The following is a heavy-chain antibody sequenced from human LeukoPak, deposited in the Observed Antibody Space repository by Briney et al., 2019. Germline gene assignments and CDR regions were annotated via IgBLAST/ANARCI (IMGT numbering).Heavy chain of an antibody. V-gene: IGHV3-9*01. D-gene: IGHD3-10*01. J-gene: IGHJ4*02. CDR3: AKDVFTMVRGVLEY. CDR1: GASISSYW. Sequence: LSLTCTVSGASISSYWWSWVRQPAGEGLEWVSGISWNSGTIVYEDSVKGRFTISRDNAKNSLYLQMNSLRAEDTALYYCAKDVFTMVRGVLEYWGQGTLVTVSS. CDR2: ISWNSGTI.